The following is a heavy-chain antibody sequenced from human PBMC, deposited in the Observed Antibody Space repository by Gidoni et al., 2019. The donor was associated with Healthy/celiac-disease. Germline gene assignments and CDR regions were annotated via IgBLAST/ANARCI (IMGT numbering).Heavy chain of an antibody. Sequence: QVQLQESGPVLVKPSETLSLTCTVSGGSLSRYYWSWIRQPPGKGLEWIGYIYYSGSTNYNPSLKIRVTISVDTSKNQFSRKLSSVTAADTAVYYCARRGYSYGYTDAFDIWGQGTMVTVSS. J-gene: IGHJ3*02. V-gene: IGHV4-59*08. CDR2: IYYSGST. D-gene: IGHD5-18*01. CDR3: ARRGYSYGYTDAFDI. CDR1: GGSLSRYY.